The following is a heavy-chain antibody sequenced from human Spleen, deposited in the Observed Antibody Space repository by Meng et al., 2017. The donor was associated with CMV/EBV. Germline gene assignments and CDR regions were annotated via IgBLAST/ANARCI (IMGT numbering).Heavy chain of an antibody. V-gene: IGHV4-34*01. CDR3: ARSPFYTTFDY. J-gene: IGHJ4*02. Sequence: SETLSLTCAVYGGSFSGFYWSWVRQPPGKGLEWTGYINDSGTTNYSSSLKSRVTISVDRSKNQFSLRLNSVTAADTSFYYCARSPFYTTFDYWGQGALVTVSS. CDR2: INDSGTT. D-gene: IGHD1-14*01. CDR1: GGSFSGFY.